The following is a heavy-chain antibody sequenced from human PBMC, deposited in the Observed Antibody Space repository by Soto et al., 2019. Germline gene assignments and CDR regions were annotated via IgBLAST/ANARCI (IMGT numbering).Heavy chain of an antibody. D-gene: IGHD6-25*01. J-gene: IGHJ4*02. V-gene: IGHV4-30-4*01. Sequence: SETLSLTCTVSGGSISSGDHYWSWIRQPPGKGLECIGYIFYSGTTYYNPSLKSRVTISVDTSKNQFSLKLNSVTAADTAVYHCARGGGTPYHNHEFDFWGQGTLVT. CDR2: IFYSGTT. CDR1: GGSISSGDHY. CDR3: ARGGGTPYHNHEFDF.